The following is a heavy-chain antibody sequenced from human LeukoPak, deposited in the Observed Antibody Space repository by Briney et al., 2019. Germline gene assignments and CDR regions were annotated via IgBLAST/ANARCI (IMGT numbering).Heavy chain of an antibody. Sequence: GSLRLSCAASGFTVSSNYMSWVRQAPGKGLEWVSVIYSGGSTYYADSVKGRFTISRDNSKNPLYLQMNSLRAEDTAVYYCARGSDILTGYYFDYWGQGTLVTVSS. D-gene: IGHD3-9*01. CDR1: GFTVSSNY. J-gene: IGHJ4*02. CDR3: ARGSDILTGYYFDY. CDR2: IYSGGST. V-gene: IGHV3-66*01.